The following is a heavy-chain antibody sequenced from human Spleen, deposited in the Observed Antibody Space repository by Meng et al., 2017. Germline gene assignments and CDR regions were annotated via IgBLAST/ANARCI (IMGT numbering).Heavy chain of an antibody. CDR1: GGSISSSNW. J-gene: IGHJ5*02. Sequence: QVQLQESGPGLVKPSGTLSLTCAVSGGSISSSNWWTWVRQPPGKGLEWIGEIYHSGGTNYNPSLKSRVTISLDRSKTQFSLTVNSVTAADTAVYYCARTDCSSTSCYQEGNNWFDPWGQGTLVTVSS. D-gene: IGHD2-2*01. CDR3: ARTDCSSTSCYQEGNNWFDP. V-gene: IGHV4-4*02. CDR2: IYHSGGT.